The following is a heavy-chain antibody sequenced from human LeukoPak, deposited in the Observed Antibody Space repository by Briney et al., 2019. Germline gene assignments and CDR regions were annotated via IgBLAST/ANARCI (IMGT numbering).Heavy chain of an antibody. CDR3: ARGGPRDYDFWSGYYNNWFDP. J-gene: IGHJ5*02. CDR1: GGSISSGGYS. V-gene: IGHV4-30-2*01. Sequence: ASETLSLTCAVPGGSISSGGYSWSWIRQPPGKGLEWIGYIYHSGSTYYNPSLKSRVTISVDRSKNQFSLKLSSVTAADTAVYYCARGGPRDYDFWSGYYNNWFDPWGQGTLVTVSS. CDR2: IYHSGST. D-gene: IGHD3-3*01.